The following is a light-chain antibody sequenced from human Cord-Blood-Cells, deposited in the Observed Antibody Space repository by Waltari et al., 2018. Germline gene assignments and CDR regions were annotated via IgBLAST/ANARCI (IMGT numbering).Light chain of an antibody. CDR1: SSDVGSYNL. CDR3: CSYAGSSTFDVV. CDR2: EGS. Sequence: QSALTQPASVSGSPGQSITIPCTGTSSDVGSYNLVSWSQQHPGKAPKLMIYEGSKRPSGVSNRFSGSKSGNTASLTISGLQAEDEADYYCCSYAGSSTFDVVFGGGTKLTVL. J-gene: IGLJ2*01. V-gene: IGLV2-23*03.